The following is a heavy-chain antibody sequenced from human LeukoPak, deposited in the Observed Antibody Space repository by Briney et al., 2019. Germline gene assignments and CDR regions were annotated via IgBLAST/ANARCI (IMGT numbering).Heavy chain of an antibody. CDR1: GYSFTSYW. D-gene: IGHD2-2*01. CDR3: ARQVGYCSSTSCYSDHPPYYYYYGMDV. Sequence: SGESLKISCKGSGYSFTSYWIGWVRQMPGKGLEWMGIIYPGDSDTRYSPSFQGQVTISADKSISTAYLQWSSLKASDTAMYYCARQVGYCSSTSCYSDHPPYYYYYGMDVWGQGTTVTVSS. V-gene: IGHV5-51*01. CDR2: IYPGDSDT. J-gene: IGHJ6*02.